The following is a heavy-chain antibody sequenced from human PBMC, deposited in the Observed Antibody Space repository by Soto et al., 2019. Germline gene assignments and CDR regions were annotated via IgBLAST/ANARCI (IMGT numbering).Heavy chain of an antibody. CDR1: GYTFTSYG. Sequence: ATVKVSCKASGYTFTSYGISWVRQAPGQGLEWMGWISAYNGNTNYAQKLQGRVTMTTDTSTSTAYMELRSLRSDDTAVYYCARVPDFRSGYYEFDYWGQGTLVTVSS. D-gene: IGHD3-3*01. CDR2: ISAYNGNT. V-gene: IGHV1-18*01. CDR3: ARVPDFRSGYYEFDY. J-gene: IGHJ4*02.